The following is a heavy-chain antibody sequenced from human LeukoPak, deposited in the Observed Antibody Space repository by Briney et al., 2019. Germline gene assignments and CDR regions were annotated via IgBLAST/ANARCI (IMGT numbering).Heavy chain of an antibody. Sequence: GASVKVSCKASGYTFTSYGISWVRQAPGQGLEWMGWISAYNGNTNYAQKLQGRVTMTTDTSTSTAYMELRSLRSDDTAVYYCARDSPFTMLVSGGAGWFDPWGQGTLVTVSS. CDR1: GYTFTSYG. J-gene: IGHJ5*02. D-gene: IGHD3-22*01. CDR3: ARDSPFTMLVSGGAGWFDP. CDR2: ISAYNGNT. V-gene: IGHV1-18*01.